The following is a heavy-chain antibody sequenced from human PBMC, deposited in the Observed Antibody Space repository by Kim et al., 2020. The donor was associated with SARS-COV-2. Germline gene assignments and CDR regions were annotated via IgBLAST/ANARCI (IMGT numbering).Heavy chain of an antibody. CDR1: GFTFSTYS. V-gene: IGHV3-48*02. J-gene: IGHJ4*02. CDR3: VRAWDIVVVPVAQSFDY. Sequence: GGSLRLSCAASGFTFSTYSMNWVRQAPGKGLEWVSYISSSSSAIYYTDSVKGRFTISRDNAKNSLYLQMNSLRDEDTAMYYCVRAWDIVVVPVAQSFDYWGQGTLVTVSS. CDR2: ISSSSSAI. D-gene: IGHD2-2*01.